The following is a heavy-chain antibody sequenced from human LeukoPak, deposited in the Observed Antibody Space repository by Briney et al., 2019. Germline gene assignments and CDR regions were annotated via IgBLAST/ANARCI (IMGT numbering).Heavy chain of an antibody. D-gene: IGHD2-21*02. CDR2: ISYDGSNK. J-gene: IGHJ3*01. CDR3: AKKGYCGGDCYLTD. V-gene: IGHV3-30*18. Sequence: PGRSLRLSCAASGFTFSSYGMHWVRQAPGKGLEWVAVISYDGSNKYYADSVKGRFTMSGDNSKNTLYLQMNSLRAEDTAVYYCAKKGYCGGDCYLTDWGQGTMVTVSS. CDR1: GFTFSSYG.